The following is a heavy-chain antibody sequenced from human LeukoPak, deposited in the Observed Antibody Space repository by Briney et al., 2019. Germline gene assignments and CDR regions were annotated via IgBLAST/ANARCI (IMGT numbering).Heavy chain of an antibody. CDR2: IYYSGST. CDR1: GGSISSSSYY. Sequence: PQSLSLTCTLAGGSISSSSYYWGWLRQPPGKGLEWIGSIYYSGSTYYNPSLKSRVTISVDTSKHQCSLKLCTVTAAHTVVYACARLLTRWYWGRRINWFDPWGQGTLVTVSS. CDR3: ARLLTRWYWGRRINWFDP. V-gene: IGHV4-39*01. J-gene: IGHJ5*02. D-gene: IGHD3-16*01.